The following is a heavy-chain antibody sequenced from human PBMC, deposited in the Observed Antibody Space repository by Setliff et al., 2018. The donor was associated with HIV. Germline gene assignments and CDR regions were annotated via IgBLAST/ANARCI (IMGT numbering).Heavy chain of an antibody. CDR3: ARDYCSGGSCYPGWVY. D-gene: IGHD2-15*01. CDR2: FHYSAST. J-gene: IGHJ4*02. Sequence: SETLSLTCNVSGGSISTSSYYWGWIRQPPGKGLEWIGSFHYSASTSYNPSLRSRVTISVDTSKNQFSLKLTSVTAADTAVYYCARDYCSGGSCYPGWVYWGQGTLVTVSS. CDR1: GGSISTSSYY. V-gene: IGHV4-39*02.